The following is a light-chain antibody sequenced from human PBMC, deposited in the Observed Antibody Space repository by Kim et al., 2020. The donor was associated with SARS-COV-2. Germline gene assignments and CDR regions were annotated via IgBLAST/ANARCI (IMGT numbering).Light chain of an antibody. Sequence: LPASVSGSPGQSITISCTGTSSDVGGYNYVSWYQQHPGKAPKLMIYDVSNRPSGVSNRFSGSKSGNTASLTISGLQAEDEADYYCSSYTSSSFVVF. J-gene: IGLJ2*01. V-gene: IGLV2-14*03. CDR1: SSDVGGYNY. CDR3: SSYTSSSFVV. CDR2: DVS.